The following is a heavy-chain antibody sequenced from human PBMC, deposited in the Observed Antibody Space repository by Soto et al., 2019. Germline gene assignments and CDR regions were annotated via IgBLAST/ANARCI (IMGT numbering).Heavy chain of an antibody. D-gene: IGHD1-7*01. CDR2: VSTDVNNK. J-gene: IGHJ6*02. CDR1: GFTFSLFT. CDR3: ARGNLDV. Sequence: GGSLRFSCAASGFTFSLFTLHWVRQPPGKGLDWVAVVSTDVNNKFYASSVKGRFTISRDNSKNTMYLQMNNLSPEDTAVYYCARGNLDVWGQGTTVTVSS. V-gene: IGHV3-30-3*01.